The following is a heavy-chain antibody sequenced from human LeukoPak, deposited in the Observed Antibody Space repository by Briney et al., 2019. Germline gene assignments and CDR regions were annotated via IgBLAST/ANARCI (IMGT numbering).Heavy chain of an antibody. J-gene: IGHJ4*02. CDR3: ARHSIDCSGSTCYDY. CDR2: IYYSGST. D-gene: IGHD2-15*01. Sequence: RAPETLSLTCTVSGVSISSYYWSWIRQPPGKGLEWIGYIYYSGSTNYNPSLKSRVTISVDTSKNQFSLKLSSVTAADTAVYYCARHSIDCSGSTCYDYWGQGTLVTVSS. V-gene: IGHV4-59*08. CDR1: GVSISSYY.